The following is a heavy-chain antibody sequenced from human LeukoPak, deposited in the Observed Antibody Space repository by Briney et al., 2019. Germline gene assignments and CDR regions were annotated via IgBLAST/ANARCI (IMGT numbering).Heavy chain of an antibody. V-gene: IGHV3-30-3*01. CDR3: ARDMEQWLVGAYYYGMDV. D-gene: IGHD6-19*01. CDR1: GFTFSSYA. Sequence: GGSLRLSWAASGFTFSSYAMHLVRQAPDKGLEWVAVISYDGSNKYYAHPVKGRFTIPRDNSKNTLYLQMNSLRAEDPAVYYCARDMEQWLVGAYYYGMDVWGQGTTVTVSS. J-gene: IGHJ6*02. CDR2: ISYDGSNK.